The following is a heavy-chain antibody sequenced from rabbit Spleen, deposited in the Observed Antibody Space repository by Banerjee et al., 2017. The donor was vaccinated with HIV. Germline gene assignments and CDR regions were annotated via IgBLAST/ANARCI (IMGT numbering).Heavy chain of an antibody. CDR2: IYNGDGRT. V-gene: IGHV1S45*01. Sequence: QEQLEESGGDLVKPGTSLTLTCTASGFSFTYYYYMCWVRQAPGKGLEWIGCIYNGDGRTVYASWAKGRFTISKTPSTTVTLHMTSLTAADTATYFCARDTSSSFSRYGMDLWGPGTLVTVS. CDR3: ARDTSSSFSRYGMDL. CDR1: GFSFTYYYY. J-gene: IGHJ6*01. D-gene: IGHD1-1*01.